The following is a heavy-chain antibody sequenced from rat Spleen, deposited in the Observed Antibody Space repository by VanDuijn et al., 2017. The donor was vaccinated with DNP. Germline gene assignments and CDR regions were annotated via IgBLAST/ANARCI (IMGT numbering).Heavy chain of an antibody. Sequence: EVQLVESGGGLVQPGRSLKLSCAASGFTFSDFNMAWVRQAPKKGLEWVATINPDGGSTYYPDSVKGRFTISRDNAENTVYLQMNSLRSEDTATYYCAKVRTTGIPGFAYWGQGTLVTVSS. J-gene: IGHJ3*01. CDR3: AKVRTTGIPGFAY. V-gene: IGHV5-7*01. CDR2: INPDGGST. D-gene: IGHD1-9*01. CDR1: GFTFSDFN.